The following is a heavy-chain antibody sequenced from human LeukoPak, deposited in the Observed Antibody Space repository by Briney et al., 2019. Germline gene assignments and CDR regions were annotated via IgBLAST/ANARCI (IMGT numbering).Heavy chain of an antibody. CDR2: INSDGSST. CDR3: ARRSVVVAAKSAGANWFDP. D-gene: IGHD2-15*01. J-gene: IGHJ5*02. V-gene: IGHV3-74*01. CDR1: GFTFSSYW. Sequence: GSLRLSCAASGFTFSSYWMHWVRQAPGKGLVWVSRINSDGSSTSYADSVKGRFTISRDNAKNTLYLQMNSLRAEDTAVYYCARRSVVVAAKSAGANWFDPWGQGTLVTVSS.